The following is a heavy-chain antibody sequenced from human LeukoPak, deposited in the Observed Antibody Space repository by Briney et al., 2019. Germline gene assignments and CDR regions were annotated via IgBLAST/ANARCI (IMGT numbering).Heavy chain of an antibody. CDR2: IYGGDSDA. D-gene: IGHD3-22*01. CDR1: GYSFTNYW. J-gene: IGHJ4*02. V-gene: IGHV5-51*01. Sequence: GESLKISCKGSGYSFTNYWIGWVRQMPGKGLEWMGIIYGGDSDARYSPSFQGQVTISPDESLSTSYLQWSRLKASDTAIYYCARQAHSGGSYPIEPCDSWGQGTLVSVSS. CDR3: ARQAHSGGSYPIEPCDS.